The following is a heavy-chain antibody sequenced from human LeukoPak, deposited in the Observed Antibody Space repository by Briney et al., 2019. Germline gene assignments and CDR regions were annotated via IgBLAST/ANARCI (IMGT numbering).Heavy chain of an antibody. J-gene: IGHJ3*02. V-gene: IGHV3-23*01. CDR1: GFTFSSYA. D-gene: IGHD5-18*01. CDR2: ISGSGGST. Sequence: GGSLRPSCAASGFTFSSYAMSWARQAPGKGLEWVSAISGSGGSTYYADSVKGRFTISRDNSKNTLYLQMNSLRAEDTAVYYCANWDTRNAFDIWGQGTMVTVSS. CDR3: ANWDTRNAFDI.